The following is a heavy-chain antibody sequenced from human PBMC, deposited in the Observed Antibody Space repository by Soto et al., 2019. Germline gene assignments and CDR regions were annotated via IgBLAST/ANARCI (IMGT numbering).Heavy chain of an antibody. CDR3: ESDATPYDYVWGSYRYVLDY. Sequence: QVQLVQSGAEVKKPGSSVKVSCKASGGTFSSYAISWGRQAPGQGLEWMGGIIPIFGTANYAQKFQGRVTMTADESTSTAYMEPSSLRSEDTAVYYSESDATPYDYVWGSYRYVLDYWGQGTLVTVSS. D-gene: IGHD3-16*02. CDR1: GGTFSSYA. CDR2: IIPIFGTA. V-gene: IGHV1-69*01. J-gene: IGHJ4*02.